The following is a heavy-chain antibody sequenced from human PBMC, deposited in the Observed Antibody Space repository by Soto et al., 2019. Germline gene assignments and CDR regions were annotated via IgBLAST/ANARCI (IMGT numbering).Heavy chain of an antibody. V-gene: IGHV1-69*04. J-gene: IGHJ3*02. D-gene: IGHD6-19*01. CDR2: IIPILGIA. CDR3: ARESSSGWYSDDSFDI. Sequence: VKVSCTSAARTLSTYTIIGVRQSPGQGLEWMGRIIPILGIANYAQKFQGRVTITADKSTSTAYMELSSLRSEDTAVYYCARESSSGWYSDDSFDIWGQETMVTVSS. CDR1: ARTLSTYT.